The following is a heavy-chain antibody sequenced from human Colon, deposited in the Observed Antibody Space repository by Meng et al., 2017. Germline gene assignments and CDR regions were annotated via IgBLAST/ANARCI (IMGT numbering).Heavy chain of an antibody. Sequence: QGGAGPLKPSETLSLSCAVSGGSFSGFYWSWIRQPPGKGLEWIGEIDHFGISNYNSSLKGRLTMSVDTSKKQISLTLTSVTAADTAVYYCATGLRHGDWFDPWGPGTLVTVSS. D-gene: IGHD4-17*01. CDR2: IDHFGIS. V-gene: IGHV4-34*02. J-gene: IGHJ5*02. CDR1: GGSFSGFY. CDR3: ATGLRHGDWFDP.